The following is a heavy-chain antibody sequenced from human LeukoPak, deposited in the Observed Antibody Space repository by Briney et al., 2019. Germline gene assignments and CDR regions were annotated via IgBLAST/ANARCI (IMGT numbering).Heavy chain of an antibody. V-gene: IGHV4-39*01. CDR1: GGSISSSSYY. Sequence: SETLSLTCTVSGGSISSSSYYWGWIRQPPGKGLEWIGSIYYSGSTYYNPSLKSRVTISVDTSKNQFSLKLSSVTAADTAVYYCARLGCTNGVCYSQDYYYMDVWGKGPTVTVSS. CDR3: ARLGCTNGVCYSQDYYYMDV. D-gene: IGHD2-8*01. J-gene: IGHJ6*03. CDR2: IYYSGST.